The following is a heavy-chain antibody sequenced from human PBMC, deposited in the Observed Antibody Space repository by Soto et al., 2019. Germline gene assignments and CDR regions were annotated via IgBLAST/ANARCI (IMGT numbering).Heavy chain of an antibody. V-gene: IGHV1-3*01. CDR2: INAANGDT. CDR1: GYPFTSYG. Sequence: ASVKVACKASGYPFTSYGIHWLRQAPGQRLEWMGWINAANGDTKYSPKFQGRVTITRDTSASTAYMELSSLRSEDTAVYYCVRRHVSATGIDXFDPWGQGTLVTVSS. CDR3: VRRHVSATGIDXFDP. J-gene: IGHJ5*02. D-gene: IGHD6-13*01.